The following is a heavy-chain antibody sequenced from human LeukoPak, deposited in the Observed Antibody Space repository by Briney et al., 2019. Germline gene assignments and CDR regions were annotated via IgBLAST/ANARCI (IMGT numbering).Heavy chain of an antibody. D-gene: IGHD7-27*01. Sequence: SQTLSLTCAISGDSVSSNSDAWNWIRQSPSRGLEWLGRTYYRSSWYNDYAVSVKSRIIINPDISKNHFSLQLNSVTPEDTAIYYCARGTGVFDYWGQGTLVTVSS. CDR3: ARGTGVFDY. V-gene: IGHV6-1*01. J-gene: IGHJ4*02. CDR1: GDSVSSNSDA. CDR2: TYYRSSWYN.